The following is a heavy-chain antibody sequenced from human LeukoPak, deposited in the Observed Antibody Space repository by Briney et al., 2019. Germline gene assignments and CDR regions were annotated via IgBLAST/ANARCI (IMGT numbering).Heavy chain of an antibody. CDR3: ARHDWAY. CDR2: IYYSGST. Sequence: SETLSLTCTVSGGSISSYYWSWIRQPPGKGLEWIGYIYYSGSTNYNPSLKSRVTISVDTSKNQFSLKLSSVTAADTAVYYCARHDWAYWGQGTLVTVSS. V-gene: IGHV4-59*08. J-gene: IGHJ4*02. D-gene: IGHD2-21*01. CDR1: GGSISSYY.